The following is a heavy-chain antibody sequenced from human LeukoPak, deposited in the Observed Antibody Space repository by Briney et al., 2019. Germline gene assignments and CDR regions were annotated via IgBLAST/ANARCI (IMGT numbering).Heavy chain of an antibody. CDR2: ISSSSSYI. D-gene: IGHD2-2*02. V-gene: IGHV3-21*01. J-gene: IGHJ4*02. CDR1: GFTFSSYS. CDR3: ARGDVGYCSSTSCYTYNDYSNYLCDY. Sequence: AGGSPRLSCAASGFTFSSYSMNWVRQAPGKGLEWVSSISSSSSYIYYADSVKGRFTISRDNAKNSLYLQMNSLRAEDTAVYYCARGDVGYCSSTSCYTYNDYSNYLCDYWGQGTLVTVSS.